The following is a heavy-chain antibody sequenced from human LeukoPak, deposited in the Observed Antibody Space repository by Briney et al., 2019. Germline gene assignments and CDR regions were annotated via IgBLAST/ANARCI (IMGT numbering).Heavy chain of an antibody. CDR1: GDSIDSVSYY. CDR2: INHSGST. Sequence: PSETLSLTCSVSGDSIDSVSYYWSWIRQPPGKGLEWIGEINHSGSTNYNPPLKSRVTISVDTSKNQFSLKLSSVTAADTAVYYCARSLLWFGESPRIDYWGQGTLVTVSS. J-gene: IGHJ4*02. V-gene: IGHV4-39*07. D-gene: IGHD3-10*01. CDR3: ARSLLWFGESPRIDY.